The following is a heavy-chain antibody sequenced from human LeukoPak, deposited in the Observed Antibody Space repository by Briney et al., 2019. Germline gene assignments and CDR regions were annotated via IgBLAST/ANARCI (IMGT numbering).Heavy chain of an antibody. CDR1: GLTFSSFR. Sequence: PGGSLRLSCEASGLTFSSFRMTWVRQVPGKGLEWVATIKEDGSEKYYVDSVKGRFTISRDNAKNSLYLQMNSLRVEDTAVYYCAKAVAARIDVTGNRFLDYWGQGTLVTVSS. D-gene: IGHD6-19*01. CDR3: AKAVAARIDVTGNRFLDY. CDR2: IKEDGSEK. V-gene: IGHV3-7*05. J-gene: IGHJ4*02.